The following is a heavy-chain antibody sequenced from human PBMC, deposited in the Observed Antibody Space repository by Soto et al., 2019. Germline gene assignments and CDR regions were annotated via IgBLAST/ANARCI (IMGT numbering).Heavy chain of an antibody. V-gene: IGHV4-4*07. CDR1: GGSISSYY. J-gene: IGHJ5*02. D-gene: IGHD3-16*01. CDR3: VREGKKTLRDWFDP. CDR2: IYATGTT. Sequence: SETLSLTCTVPGGSISSYYWSWIRKSAGTGLEWIGRIYATGTTDSNPSIKSRVMMSVDTSKKHFSLKLRSVTAADTAVYYCVREGKKTLRDWFDPWGQGISVTVSS.